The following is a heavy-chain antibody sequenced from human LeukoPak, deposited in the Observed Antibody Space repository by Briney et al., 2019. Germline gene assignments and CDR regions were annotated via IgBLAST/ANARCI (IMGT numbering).Heavy chain of an antibody. CDR2: INTNTGNP. Sequence: ASVKVSCKASGYTFTSYAMNWVRQASGQGLEWMGWINTNTGNPTYAQGFTGRFVFSLDTSVSTAYLQISSLKAEDTAVYYCARGYCTNGVCHFDYWGQGTLVTVSS. D-gene: IGHD2-8*01. V-gene: IGHV7-4-1*02. CDR1: GYTFTSYA. J-gene: IGHJ4*02. CDR3: ARGYCTNGVCHFDY.